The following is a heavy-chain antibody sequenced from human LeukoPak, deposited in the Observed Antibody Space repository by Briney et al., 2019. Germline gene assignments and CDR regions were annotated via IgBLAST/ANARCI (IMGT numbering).Heavy chain of an antibody. Sequence: PSETLSLTCTVSGGSISSYYWSWIRQPPGKGLEWIGYIYYSGSTNYSPSLKSRVTISVDKSKNQFSLKLSSVTAADTAVYYCARSPLGATFYFDYWGQGTLVTVSS. CDR2: IYYSGST. D-gene: IGHD3-10*01. V-gene: IGHV4-59*12. CDR3: ARSPLGATFYFDY. J-gene: IGHJ4*02. CDR1: GGSISSYY.